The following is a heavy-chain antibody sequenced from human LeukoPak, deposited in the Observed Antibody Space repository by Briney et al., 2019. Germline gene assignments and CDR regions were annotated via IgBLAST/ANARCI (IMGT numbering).Heavy chain of an antibody. J-gene: IGHJ3*02. CDR1: GFIFGDYA. CDR3: AKDVVVKGGQWGGLEI. CDR2: ITWNSGNI. V-gene: IGHV3-9*01. Sequence: GTSLRLSCAASGFIFGDYAMHWVRQAPGKGLEWVAGITWNSGNIGYADSVKGRFTISRDNVKNSLFLQMSSLRPEDTALYYCAKDVVVKGGQWGGLEIWGQGTVVTVSS. D-gene: IGHD6-19*01.